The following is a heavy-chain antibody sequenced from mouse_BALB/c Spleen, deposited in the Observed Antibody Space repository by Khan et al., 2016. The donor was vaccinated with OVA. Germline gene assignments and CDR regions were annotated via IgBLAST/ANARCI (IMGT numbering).Heavy chain of an antibody. Sequence: QVQLKESGAELAKPGASVKMSCKASGYTFTSYWMHWVKQRPGQGLEWIGYINPSTGYNEYNQKFKDKATLTADKSSSTAYLQLSSLTYADSADYYCARGGYGSFDYWGQGTLVTVSA. CDR1: GYTFTSYW. J-gene: IGHJ3*01. CDR2: INPSTGYN. CDR3: ARGGYGSFDY. D-gene: IGHD2-2*01. V-gene: IGHV1-7*01.